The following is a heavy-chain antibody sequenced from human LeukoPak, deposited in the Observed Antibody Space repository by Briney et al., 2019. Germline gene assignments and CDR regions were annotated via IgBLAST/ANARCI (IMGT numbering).Heavy chain of an antibody. D-gene: IGHD6-19*01. V-gene: IGHV4-59*01. CDR2: IYYSGST. J-gene: IGHJ6*03. Sequence: SETLSLTCTVSGGSISSYYWSWIRQPPGKGLEWIGYIYYSGSTNYNPSLKSRVTISVDTSKNQFSLKLSSVTAADTAVYYCARAVAGHNYYYYYYMGVWGKGTTVTVSS. CDR1: GGSISSYY. CDR3: ARAVAGHNYYYYYYMGV.